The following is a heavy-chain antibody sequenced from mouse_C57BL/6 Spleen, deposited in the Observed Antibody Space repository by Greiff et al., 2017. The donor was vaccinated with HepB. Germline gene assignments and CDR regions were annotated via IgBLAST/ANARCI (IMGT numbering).Heavy chain of an antibody. V-gene: IGHV1-4*01. J-gene: IGHJ4*01. D-gene: IGHD1-1*01. Sequence: QVQLQQSGAELARPGASVKMSCKASGYTFTSYTMHWVKQRPGQGLEWIGYINPSSGYTKYNQKLKDKATLTADKSSSTAYMQLSSLTSEDSAVYYCAREGVTTVVAEDYYAMDYWGQGTSVTVSS. CDR2: INPSSGYT. CDR3: AREGVTTVVAEDYYAMDY. CDR1: GYTFTSYT.